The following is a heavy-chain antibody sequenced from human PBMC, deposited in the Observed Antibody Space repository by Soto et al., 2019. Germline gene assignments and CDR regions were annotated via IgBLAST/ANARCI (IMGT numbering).Heavy chain of an antibody. CDR1: GGSISSSSNH. J-gene: IGHJ5*02. CDR3: ARTRGWNQDPNWFAP. D-gene: IGHD6-19*01. V-gene: IGHV4-39*01. CDR2: IYYSENT. Sequence: SETLSLTCTVSGGSISSSSNHWGWIRQPPGKGLEWIGNIYYSENTYYNPSLKSRVTISVDTSKNQFSLRLTSVTAADTAVYYFARTRGWNQDPNWFAPWGQGTLVTVSS.